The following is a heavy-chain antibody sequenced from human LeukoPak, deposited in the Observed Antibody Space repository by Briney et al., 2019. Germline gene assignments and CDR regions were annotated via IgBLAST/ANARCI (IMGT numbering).Heavy chain of an antibody. J-gene: IGHJ6*03. CDR3: ARDLGAAMVRDYYMDV. V-gene: IGHV4-31*03. Sequence: PSQTLSLACTVSGGSISSGGYYWSWIRQHPGKGLEWIGYIYYSGSTYYNPSLKSRVTISVDTSKNQFSLKLSSVTAADTAVYYCARDLGAAMVRDYYMDVWGKGTTVTVSS. D-gene: IGHD5-18*01. CDR2: IYYSGST. CDR1: GGSISSGGYY.